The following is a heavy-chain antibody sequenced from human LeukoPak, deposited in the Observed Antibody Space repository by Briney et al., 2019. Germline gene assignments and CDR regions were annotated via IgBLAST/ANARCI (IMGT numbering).Heavy chain of an antibody. CDR3: AKGAEEGVVITSVYYYYMDV. J-gene: IGHJ6*03. V-gene: IGHV3-23*01. CDR2: ISSSGYNT. Sequence: GGSLRLSCAASGFTFGTCGMSWGRQAPGKGLEWVSTISSSGYNTYYADSVQGRFTISRDNSKNTLYLQMDSLRVEDTAVYYCAKGAEEGVVITSVYYYYMDVWGKGTTVTISS. CDR1: GFTFGTCG. D-gene: IGHD3-22*01.